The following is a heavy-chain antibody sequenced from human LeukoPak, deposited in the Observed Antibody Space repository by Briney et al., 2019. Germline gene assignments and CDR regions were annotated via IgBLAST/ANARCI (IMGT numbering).Heavy chain of an antibody. Sequence: GGSLRLSCAASGFTFSSYEMNWVRQAPGKGLEWVSYISSSGSTIYYADSVKGRFTISRDNAKNSLYLQMNSLRAEDTAVYYCARDDGDYGDYYYYMDVWGKGTTVTVSS. D-gene: IGHD4-17*01. CDR2: ISSSGSTI. CDR3: ARDDGDYGDYYYYMDV. V-gene: IGHV3-48*03. CDR1: GFTFSSYE. J-gene: IGHJ6*03.